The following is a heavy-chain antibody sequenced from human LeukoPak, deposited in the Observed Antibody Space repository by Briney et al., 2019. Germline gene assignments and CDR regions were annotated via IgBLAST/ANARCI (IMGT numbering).Heavy chain of an antibody. D-gene: IGHD3-22*01. CDR3: ASRRGYYYVVDAFDI. V-gene: IGHV3-11*04. J-gene: IGHJ3*02. CDR2: ISSSGSTI. CDR1: GFTFSDYY. Sequence: KAGGSLRLSCAASGFTFSDYYMSWIRQAPGKGLEWVSYISSSGSTIYYADSVKGRFTISRDNAKNSLYLQMNSLRAEDTAVYYCASRRGYYYVVDAFDIWGQGTMVTVSS.